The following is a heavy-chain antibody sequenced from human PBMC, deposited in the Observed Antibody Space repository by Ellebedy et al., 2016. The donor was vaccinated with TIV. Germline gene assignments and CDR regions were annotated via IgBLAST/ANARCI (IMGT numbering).Heavy chain of an antibody. D-gene: IGHD4-17*01. CDR1: RGTFSSYA. CDR2: IIPIFGTA. J-gene: IGHJ6*02. V-gene: IGHV1-69*06. CDR3: AQIGYGDYAERMRGGYYGMDV. Sequence: SVKVSXKASRGTFSSYAISWVRQAPGQGLEWMGGIIPIFGTANYAQKFQGKVTITADKSTSTAYMELSSLRSEDTAVYYCAQIGYGDYAERMRGGYYGMDVWGQGTTVTVSS.